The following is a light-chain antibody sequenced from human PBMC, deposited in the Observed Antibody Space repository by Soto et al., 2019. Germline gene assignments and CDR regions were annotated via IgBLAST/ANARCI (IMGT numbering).Light chain of an antibody. V-gene: IGKV1-5*03. Sequence: DIQMTQSPSTLSASVGDRVTITCRAGQRISTWLAWYQQKPGKAPKLLIYKASTLESGVPSRFSGSGSGTEFTLTISSLQPDDFATYYCQQYNSYSSFGQGTKVEIK. CDR1: QRISTW. CDR2: KAS. CDR3: QQYNSYSS. J-gene: IGKJ1*01.